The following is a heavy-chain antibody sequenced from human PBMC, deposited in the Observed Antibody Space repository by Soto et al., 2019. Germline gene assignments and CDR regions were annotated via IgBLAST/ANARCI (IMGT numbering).Heavy chain of an antibody. V-gene: IGHV3-48*02. CDR3: ARGRGYCGGTNCYLDY. CDR1: GFSFSSHS. J-gene: IGHJ4*02. CDR2: ISSSGSTI. Sequence: PGGSLRLSCAASGFSFSSHSMKWVRQAPGKGLECVSYISSSGSTIYYADSVKGRFTISRDNAKNSLYLQMNSLRDDDTAVYYCARGRGYCGGTNCYLDYWGQGALVTVSS. D-gene: IGHD2-21*01.